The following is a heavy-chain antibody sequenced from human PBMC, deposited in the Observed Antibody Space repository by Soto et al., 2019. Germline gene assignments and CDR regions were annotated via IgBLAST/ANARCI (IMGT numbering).Heavy chain of an antibody. CDR3: VKPYCRGDECRGLDNWFGS. D-gene: IGHD2-21*01. J-gene: IGHJ5*01. CDR1: GFTFSNYA. V-gene: IGHV3-33*03. Sequence: QVQLVESGGSVVQPGRSLRLSCTASGFTFSNYAMHWVRQAPDKGLEWVAIIGCDGTKERYADSVKGRFTVSRENSKNTLYLRMDNVRGDDTALDNCVKPYCRGDECRGLDNWFGSWGQGSLVSVSS. CDR2: IGCDGTKE.